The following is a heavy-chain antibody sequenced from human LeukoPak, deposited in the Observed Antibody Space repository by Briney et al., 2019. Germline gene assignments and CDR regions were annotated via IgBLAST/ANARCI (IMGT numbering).Heavy chain of an antibody. D-gene: IGHD3-10*01. J-gene: IGHJ4*02. CDR3: ARHMGLYYAPDY. V-gene: IGHV4-59*08. CDR2: IYYSGST. CDR1: GGSISSYY. Sequence: SETLSLTCTVSGGSISSYYWSWIRQPPGKGLEWIGYIYYSGSTNYNPSLKSRVTISVDTSKNQFSLKLSSVTAADTAVYYCARHMGLYYAPDYWGQGTLVTVSS.